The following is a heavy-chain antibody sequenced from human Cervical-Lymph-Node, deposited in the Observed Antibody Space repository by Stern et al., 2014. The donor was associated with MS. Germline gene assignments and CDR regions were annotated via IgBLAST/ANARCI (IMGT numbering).Heavy chain of an antibody. J-gene: IGHJ1*01. Sequence: EVQLVESGGGRVNPGGSRGLSFTALGFTFGASPLNWVPQPPGKGRGGSSSIISSSRYIYYSDSVKGRFTISRDNVNSSVYLHMDSLRVEDTAVYFCARGKDGRWAHWGQGTLVTVSS. CDR1: GFTFGASP. V-gene: IGHV3-21*01. CDR2: IISSSRYI. CDR3: ARGKDGRWAH. D-gene: IGHD4-23*01.